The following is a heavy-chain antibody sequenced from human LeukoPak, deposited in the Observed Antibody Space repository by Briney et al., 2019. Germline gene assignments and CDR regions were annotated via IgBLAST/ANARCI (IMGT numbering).Heavy chain of an antibody. V-gene: IGHV3-73*01. D-gene: IGHD6-13*01. CDR3: ASGGVAAYDY. CDR1: GFTFSDSA. CDR2: IRSKANSYAT. J-gene: IGHJ4*02. Sequence: PGGSLRLSCAASGFTFSDSAMHWVRQASGKGLEWVGRIRSKANSYATAYAASVKGRFTISRDDSKNTAYLQMNSLRAEDTAVYYCASGGVAAYDYWGQGTLVTVSS.